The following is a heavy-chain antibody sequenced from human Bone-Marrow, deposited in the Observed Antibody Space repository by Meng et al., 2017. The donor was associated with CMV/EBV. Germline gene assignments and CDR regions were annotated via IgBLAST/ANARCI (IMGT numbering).Heavy chain of an antibody. D-gene: IGHD6-19*01. CDR2: TYYRSKWYN. CDR1: GASVSSNSVA. J-gene: IGHJ6*02. CDR3: ARVGVGYSGGWPNGMDF. V-gene: IGHV6-1*01. Sequence: SETLSLTCAISGASVSSNSVAWNWIRQSPSRGLEWLGRTYYRSKWYNDYAVFVESRITIKTDTSKNQFSLQLNSVTPEGTAVYYSARVGVGYSGGWPNGMDFWGQGTTVTVSS.